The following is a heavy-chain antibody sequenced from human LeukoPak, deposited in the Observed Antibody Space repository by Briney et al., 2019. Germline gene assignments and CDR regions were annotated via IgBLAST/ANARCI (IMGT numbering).Heavy chain of an antibody. CDR1: GGSFSGYY. D-gene: IGHD4-23*01. CDR3: VRGSRGGNAGYQFDY. CDR2: INHSGST. Sequence: SETLSLTCAVYGGSFSGYYWSWIRQPPGKGLEWIEEINHSGSTNYNPSLKSRVTISLDTSKNQFSLKLSSVTAADTAVYYCVRGSRGGNAGYQFDYWGQGTLVTVSS. J-gene: IGHJ4*02. V-gene: IGHV4-34*01.